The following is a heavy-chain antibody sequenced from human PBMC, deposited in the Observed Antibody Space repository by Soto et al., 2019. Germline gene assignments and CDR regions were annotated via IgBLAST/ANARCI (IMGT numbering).Heavy chain of an antibody. D-gene: IGHD1-1*01. CDR1: GYLTSSGCY. J-gene: IGHJ4*02. V-gene: IGHV4-38-2*01. CDR2: MFHSGST. CDR3: SNQMRRGRYKYTED. Sequence: SLTSAFSGYLTSSGCYCGFSLQPPGKGLEWIGIMFHSGSTYYNPSLQSRVTISVDTSKNQVSLKLTSVTVADTAVYFCSNQMRRGRYKYTEDWGPGPQV.